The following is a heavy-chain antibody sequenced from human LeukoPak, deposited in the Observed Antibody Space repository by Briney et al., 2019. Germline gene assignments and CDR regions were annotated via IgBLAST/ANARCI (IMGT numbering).Heavy chain of an antibody. J-gene: IGHJ4*02. CDR1: GYTFTSYY. V-gene: IGHV1-46*01. Sequence: GASVKVSCKASGYTFTSYYMHWVRQAPGRGLEWMGIINPSGGSTSYAQEFQGRVTITRDTSATTAYMELSSLTSEDTAVYYCGRDPDYWGQGTLVTVSS. CDR3: GRDPDY. CDR2: INPSGGST.